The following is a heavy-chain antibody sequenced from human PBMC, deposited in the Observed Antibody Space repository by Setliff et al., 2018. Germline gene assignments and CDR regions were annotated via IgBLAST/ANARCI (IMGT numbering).Heavy chain of an antibody. D-gene: IGHD1-26*01. CDR2: IYTSGST. Sequence: ETLSLTCTVSGGSISNYYWSWIRQPAGKGLEWIGRIYTSGSTDYNPSLKSRVTMSVDTSKNQFSLKLSSVTAADTAVYYCARKGISALSGAFDMWGQGTMVT. CDR3: ARKGISALSGAFDM. CDR1: GGSISNYY. V-gene: IGHV4-4*07. J-gene: IGHJ3*02.